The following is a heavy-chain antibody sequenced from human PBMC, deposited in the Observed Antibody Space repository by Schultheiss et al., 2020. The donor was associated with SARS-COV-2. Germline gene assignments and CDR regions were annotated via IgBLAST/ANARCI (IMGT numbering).Heavy chain of an antibody. CDR1: GYTFTSYG. CDR3: ARDQTVTKAVTGDDAFDI. J-gene: IGHJ3*02. D-gene: IGHD4-17*01. Sequence: ASVKVSCKASGYTFTSYGISWVRQAPGQGLEWMGWINTNTGNPTYAQGFTGRFVFSLDTSVSTAYLQISSLKAEDTAVYYCARDQTVTKAVTGDDAFDIWGQGTMVTVSS. V-gene: IGHV7-4-1*02. CDR2: INTNTGNP.